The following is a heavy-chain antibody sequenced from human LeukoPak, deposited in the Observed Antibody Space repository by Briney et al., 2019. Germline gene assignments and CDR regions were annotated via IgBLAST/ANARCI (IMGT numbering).Heavy chain of an antibody. CDR1: GGSISSGGYS. CDR3: ARAETTVDLYYFDY. Sequence: TLSLTCAASGGSISSGGYSWSWIRQPPGKGLEWIGYIYHSGSTYYNPSLKSRVTISVDRSKNQFSLKLSSVTAADTAVYYCARAETTVDLYYFDYWGQGTLVTVSS. J-gene: IGHJ4*02. D-gene: IGHD4-17*01. CDR2: IYHSGST. V-gene: IGHV4-30-2*01.